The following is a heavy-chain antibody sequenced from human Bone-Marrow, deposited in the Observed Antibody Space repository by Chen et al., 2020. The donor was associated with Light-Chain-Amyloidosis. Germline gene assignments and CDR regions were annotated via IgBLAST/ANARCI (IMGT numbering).Heavy chain of an antibody. CDR3: TRKGGYFDF. CDR1: GFNFSSFG. V-gene: IGHV3-23*04. CDR2: VSGSTVST. J-gene: IGHJ4*02. D-gene: IGHD3-10*01. Sequence: EVQLVESGGGLVQPGGSLRLSCATSGFNFSSFGMSWVRQAPGKGLEWVSTVSGSTVSTYYAGAVNGRFIISRDNSKSTLYLQMNSLRAGDTAVYFCTRKGGYFDFWGQGSLVTVSS.